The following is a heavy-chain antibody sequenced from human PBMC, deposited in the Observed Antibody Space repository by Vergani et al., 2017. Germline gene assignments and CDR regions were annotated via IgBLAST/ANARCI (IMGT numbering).Heavy chain of an antibody. V-gene: IGHV1-46*01. D-gene: IGHD3-10*01. CDR1: GYTFTSYY. CDR2: INPSGGST. Sequence: QVQLVQSGAEVKKPGASVKVSCKASGYTFTSYYMHWVRQAPGQGLEWMGIINPSGGSTSYAQKFQGRVTITADKSTSTAYMELSSLRSEDTAVYYCALWFGETYSGDELGYFDYWGQGTLVTVSS. J-gene: IGHJ4*02. CDR3: ALWFGETYSGDELGYFDY.